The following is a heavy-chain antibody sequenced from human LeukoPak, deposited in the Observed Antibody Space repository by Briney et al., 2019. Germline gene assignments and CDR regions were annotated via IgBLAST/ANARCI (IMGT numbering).Heavy chain of an antibody. Sequence: SETLSLTCTVSSVSISSYYWSWIRQPPGKGLEWIGYIYYSGTTNYNPSLKSRVTISVDTSKNQFSLKLSSVTAADTAVCYCARGRAARPGDYWGQGTLVTVSS. D-gene: IGHD6-6*01. CDR2: IYYSGTT. CDR1: SVSISSYY. V-gene: IGHV4-59*01. J-gene: IGHJ4*02. CDR3: ARGRAARPGDY.